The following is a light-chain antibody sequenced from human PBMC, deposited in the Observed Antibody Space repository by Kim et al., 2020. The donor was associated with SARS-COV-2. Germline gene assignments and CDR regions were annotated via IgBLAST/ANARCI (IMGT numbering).Light chain of an antibody. CDR1: SGRIASNY. CDR3: QSYDSSNPWV. J-gene: IGLJ3*02. V-gene: IGLV6-57*02. Sequence: VTLSCSGSSGRIASNYVQWYQQRPGSAPTTVIYEDNQRPSGVPDRFSGSIDSSSNSASLTISGLKTEDEADYYCQSYDSSNPWVFGGGTQLTVL. CDR2: EDN.